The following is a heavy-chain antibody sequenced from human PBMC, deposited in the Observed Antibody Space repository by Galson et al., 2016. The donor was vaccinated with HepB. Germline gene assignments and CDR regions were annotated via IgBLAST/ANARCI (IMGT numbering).Heavy chain of an antibody. Sequence: LRLSCAASGFTFSDYSMNWVHQAPGKGLEWVSYIASNRRTIYYADSARGRFTISRDNAKNSLYLQMNSLRDEDTAVYYCARDGRRGYDMDVWGQGTTVTVSS. CDR3: ARDGRRGYDMDV. V-gene: IGHV3-48*02. CDR2: IASNRRTI. CDR1: GFTFSDYS. J-gene: IGHJ6*02.